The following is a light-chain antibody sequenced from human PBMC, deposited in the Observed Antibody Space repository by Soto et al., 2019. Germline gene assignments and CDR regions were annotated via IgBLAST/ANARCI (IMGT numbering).Light chain of an antibody. Sequence: IVLTQSPATLSVSPGERATLSCRASQTIAGNLAWYQQKPGQPPRLLIYGASTRATGVPARFSGSGSGTEFNLPTEFTLTISSLQSEDFAVYFCQQYNNWPLTFGPGTRLEIK. J-gene: IGKJ5*01. CDR2: GAS. CDR1: QTIAGN. CDR3: QQYNNWPLT. V-gene: IGKV3D-15*01.